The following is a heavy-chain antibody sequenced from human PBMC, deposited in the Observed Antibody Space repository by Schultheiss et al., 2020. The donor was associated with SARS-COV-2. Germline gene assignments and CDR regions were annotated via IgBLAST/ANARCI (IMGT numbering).Heavy chain of an antibody. Sequence: GGSLRLSCAASGFTFSSYGMHWVRQAPGKGLEWVGRIKSKTDGGTTDYAAPVKGRFTISRDDSKNTLYLQMNSLKTEDTAVYYCTTHSYYYDSSGYYRGTYWYFDLWGRGTLVTVSS. D-gene: IGHD3-22*01. CDR3: TTHSYYYDSSGYYRGTYWYFDL. CDR1: GFTFSSYG. V-gene: IGHV3-15*01. CDR2: IKSKTDGGTT. J-gene: IGHJ2*01.